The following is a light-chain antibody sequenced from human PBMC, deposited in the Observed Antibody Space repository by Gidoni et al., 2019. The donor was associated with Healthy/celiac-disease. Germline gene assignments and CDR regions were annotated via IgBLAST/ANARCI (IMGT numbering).Light chain of an antibody. CDR3: QQSYSTPFT. CDR2: ASS. V-gene: IGKV1-39*01. J-gene: IGKJ3*01. CDR1: QSISSY. Sequence: DIQMTQSPSSLSASVGDRVTITRRASQSISSYLNWYQQKPGKAPKLLIYASSSLQSGVPSRFSGSGSGTDFTLTISSLQDEDFATCYCQQSYSTPFTFGPGTKVDIK.